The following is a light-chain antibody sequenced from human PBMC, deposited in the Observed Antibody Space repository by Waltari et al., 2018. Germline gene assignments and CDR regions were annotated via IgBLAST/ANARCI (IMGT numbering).Light chain of an antibody. CDR1: SSDVGGYDY. V-gene: IGLV2-11*01. CDR2: DVN. J-gene: IGLJ3*02. Sequence: QSALTQPRSVSGSPGHSVTISCTGPSSDVGGYDYVSWYQQHPGKAPKLVIYDVNKRPSGVPDRFSGSKSGNTASLTISGLQADDEDDYNCCSYAGRATWAFGGGTKLTVL. CDR3: CSYAGRATWA.